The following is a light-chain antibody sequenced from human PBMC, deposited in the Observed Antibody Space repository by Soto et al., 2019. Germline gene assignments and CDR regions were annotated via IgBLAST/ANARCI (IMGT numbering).Light chain of an antibody. CDR3: QQYGSSPPYT. CDR1: QSVSSSY. J-gene: IGKJ2*01. Sequence: EIVLTQSPGTLSLSPGERATLSCRASQSVSSSYLAWNQQKPGQAPRLLIYGASSRATGIPDRFSGSGSGTDFTLTISRLEPEDSAVYYCQQYGSSPPYTFGQGTKLEIK. V-gene: IGKV3-20*01. CDR2: GAS.